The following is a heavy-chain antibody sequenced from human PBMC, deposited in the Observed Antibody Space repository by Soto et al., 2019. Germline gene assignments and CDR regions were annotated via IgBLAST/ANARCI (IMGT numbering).Heavy chain of an antibody. D-gene: IGHD5-12*01. Sequence: QVQLVESGGGLVEPGGSLRLSCAASGFTLSDYYMSWVRQAPGKGLEWLSYISSSSATVYYVDSVKGRFTTSRDYAKNSLYLQMDSLRVEDTAVYYCARDGVLATGPIEYWGQGAQVTVSS. CDR3: ARDGVLATGPIEY. CDR2: ISSSSATV. CDR1: GFTLSDYY. J-gene: IGHJ4*02. V-gene: IGHV3-11*01.